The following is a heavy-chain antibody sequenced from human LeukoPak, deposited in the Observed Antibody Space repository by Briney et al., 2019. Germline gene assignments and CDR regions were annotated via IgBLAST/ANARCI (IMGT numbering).Heavy chain of an antibody. Sequence: GGSLRLSCVASGFTFGAYAMHWVRQAPGKGLEWVAFTRYDGREKYYADSVKGRFTISRDNSKNTLYLQMKSLRVEDTAVHYCAKDLELTMIRGGWEYWGQGTLVTVSS. CDR3: AKDLELTMIRGGWEY. CDR1: GFTFGAYA. D-gene: IGHD3-10*01. J-gene: IGHJ4*02. CDR2: TRYDGREK. V-gene: IGHV3-30*02.